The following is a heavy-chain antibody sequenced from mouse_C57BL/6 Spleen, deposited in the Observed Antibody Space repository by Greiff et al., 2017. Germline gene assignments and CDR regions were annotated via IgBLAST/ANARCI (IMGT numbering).Heavy chain of an antibody. CDR2: SRNKANDYTT. CDR3: ARDAEGNYRYFDV. J-gene: IGHJ1*03. CDR1: GFTFSDFY. V-gene: IGHV7-1*01. D-gene: IGHD2-1*01. Sequence: DVKLVESGGGLVQSGRSLRLSCATSGFTFSDFYMEWVRQAPGQGLEWIAASRNKANDYTTEYSASVKGRFIVSRDTSQSILYLQMHALRAEDTAIYYCARDAEGNYRYFDVWGTGTTVTGSS.